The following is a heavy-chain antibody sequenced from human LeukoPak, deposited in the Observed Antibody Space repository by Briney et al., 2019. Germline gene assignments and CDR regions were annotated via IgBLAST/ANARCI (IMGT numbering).Heavy chain of an antibody. V-gene: IGHV5-51*01. CDR3: ARLRDGYYDYVWGSWDY. J-gene: IGHJ4*02. CDR2: IYAGDSNP. D-gene: IGHD3-16*01. Sequence: GESLKISCKGSGYTFTSYWIGWVRQMPGKGLEWMGIIYAGDSNPRYSPSFQGQVTISADKSISTAYLQWSSLKASDTAIYYCARLRDGYYDYVWGSWDYWGQGTLVTVSS. CDR1: GYTFTSYW.